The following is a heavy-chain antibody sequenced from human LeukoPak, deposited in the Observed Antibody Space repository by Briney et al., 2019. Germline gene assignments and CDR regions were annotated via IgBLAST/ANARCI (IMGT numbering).Heavy chain of an antibody. CDR3: ARAPRVGVPAAFSIAFDI. CDR1: GYTFTGYY. V-gene: IGHV1-2*02. D-gene: IGHD2-2*01. Sequence: GASVKVSCTASGYTFTGYYMHWVRQAPGQGLEWMGWINPNSGGTNYAQKFQGRVTMTRDTSISTAYMELSRLRSDDTAVYYCARAPRVGVPAAFSIAFDIWGQGTMVTVSS. J-gene: IGHJ3*02. CDR2: INPNSGGT.